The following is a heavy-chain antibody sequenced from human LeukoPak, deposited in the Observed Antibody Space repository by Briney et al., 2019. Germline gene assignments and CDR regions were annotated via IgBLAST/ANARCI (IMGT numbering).Heavy chain of an antibody. CDR2: MNPNSGNT. Sequence: ASVKVSCKASGYTFTSYDINWVRQATGQGLELMGWMNPNSGNTGYAQKFQGRVTMTRNTSISTAYMELSSLRSEDTAVYYCARGRSRCSSTSCYTHGYWGQGTLVTVSS. CDR1: GYTFTSYD. D-gene: IGHD2-2*02. J-gene: IGHJ4*02. CDR3: ARGRSRCSSTSCYTHGY. V-gene: IGHV1-8*01.